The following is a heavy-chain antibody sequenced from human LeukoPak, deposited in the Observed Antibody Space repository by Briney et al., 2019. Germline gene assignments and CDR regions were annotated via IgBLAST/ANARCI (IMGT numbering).Heavy chain of an antibody. CDR3: AKVRILVGSGSWDY. Sequence: GESLKISCAASGFTFSSYAMSWVRQAPGKGLEWVSAIGGSGGSTYYADSVKGRFTISRDNSKNTLYLQMNSLRAEDTAVYYCAKVRILVGSGSWDYWGQGTLVTVSS. D-gene: IGHD3-10*01. CDR2: IGGSGGST. V-gene: IGHV3-23*01. J-gene: IGHJ4*02. CDR1: GFTFSSYA.